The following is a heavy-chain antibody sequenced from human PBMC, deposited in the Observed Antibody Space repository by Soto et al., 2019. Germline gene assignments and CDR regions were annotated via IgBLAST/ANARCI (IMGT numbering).Heavy chain of an antibody. J-gene: IGHJ6*02. Sequence: ASVKVSCKASGRSSNTYKIHWVRQAPGQGLEWMGWINTANGDTHYSQKFQDRVTITRDTSASTAYMEVSSLRSEDTAIYYCARDEDVWGQGTTVTVSS. CDR1: GRSSNTYK. CDR2: INTANGDT. V-gene: IGHV1-3*04. CDR3: ARDEDV.